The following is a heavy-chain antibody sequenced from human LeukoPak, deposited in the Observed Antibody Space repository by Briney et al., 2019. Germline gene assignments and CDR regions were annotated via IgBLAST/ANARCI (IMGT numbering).Heavy chain of an antibody. V-gene: IGHV3-73*01. CDR2: IRTKVDSYAT. CDR1: GFIFSDFA. D-gene: IGHD3-22*01. Sequence: GGSLRLSCAASGFIFSDFAMHWVRQASGKGLEWVGRIRTKVDSYATTYAASVKGRFTVSRDDSKNTAYLEMNSLKSEDPAVYYCARPSSGFHFWGQGTLVTVSS. J-gene: IGHJ4*02. CDR3: ARPSSGFHF.